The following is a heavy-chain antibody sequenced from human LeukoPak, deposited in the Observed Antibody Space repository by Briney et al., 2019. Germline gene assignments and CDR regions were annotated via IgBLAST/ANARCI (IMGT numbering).Heavy chain of an antibody. V-gene: IGHV3-23*01. CDR1: GFTFTSYA. Sequence: PGGSLRLSCAASGFTFTSYAMSWVRQAPGKGLEWVSAISGSGGSTYYADSVKGRFTISRDNSKDTLYLQMNSLRAEDTAVYYCAKGSGWYSEDDAFDIWGQGTMVAVSS. CDR2: ISGSGGST. D-gene: IGHD6-19*01. J-gene: IGHJ3*02. CDR3: AKGSGWYSEDDAFDI.